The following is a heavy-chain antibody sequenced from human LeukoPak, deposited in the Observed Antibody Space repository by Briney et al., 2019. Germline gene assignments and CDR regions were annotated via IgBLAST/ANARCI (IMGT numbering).Heavy chain of an antibody. V-gene: IGHV4-39*01. CDR3: ARLGGYYDILTGYYFDY. CDR2: IYYSGST. Sequence: SETLSLTCTVSGGSISSSSYYWGWIRQPPGKGLEWIGSIYYSGSTYYNPSLKSRVSISVDTSKDQFSLKLSSVTAADTAVYYCARLGGYYDILTGYYFDYWGQGTLVTVSS. CDR1: GGSISSSSYY. J-gene: IGHJ4*02. D-gene: IGHD3-9*01.